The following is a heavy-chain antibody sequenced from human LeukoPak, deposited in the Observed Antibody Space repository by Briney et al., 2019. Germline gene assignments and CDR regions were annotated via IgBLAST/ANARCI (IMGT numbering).Heavy chain of an antibody. Sequence: SETLSLTCTVSGGSISSYYWSWIRQPAGKGLEWIGRIYTSGSTNYNPSLKSRVTMSVDTSKNQFSLKLSSVTAAGTAVYYCARTRYYYNSRSYGAPYYFDYWGQGTLVTVSS. V-gene: IGHV4-4*07. CDR1: GGSISSYY. J-gene: IGHJ4*02. CDR3: ARTRYYYNSRSYGAPYYFDY. CDR2: IYTSGST. D-gene: IGHD3-10*01.